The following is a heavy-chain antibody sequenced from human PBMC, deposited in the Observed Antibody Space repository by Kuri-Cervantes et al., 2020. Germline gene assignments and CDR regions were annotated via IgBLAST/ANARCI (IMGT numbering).Heavy chain of an antibody. D-gene: IGHD3-10*01. CDR1: GFTFSNVW. V-gene: IGHV3-15*01. J-gene: IGHJ4*02. Sequence: LSLTCAASGFTFSNVWMSWVRRTPGKGLEWVGRIKYKTDGGTTDYAAPVKGRFIISRDDSKNTLYLQMNSLKTEDTAVYYCIHHYYGSGSYYSDYWGQGTLVTVSS. CDR2: IKYKTDGGTT. CDR3: IHHYYGSGSYYSDY.